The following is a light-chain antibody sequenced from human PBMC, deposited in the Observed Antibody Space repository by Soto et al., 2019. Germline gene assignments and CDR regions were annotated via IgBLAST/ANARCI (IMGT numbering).Light chain of an antibody. J-gene: IGKJ5*01. V-gene: IGKV4-1*01. CDR3: QHYYDVPLT. CDR2: WAS. Sequence: DIVLTQSPDSLTVSLGERATINCKSSQSVLQSSNNKNYLAWYQQKPGQPPKLLIYWASTRESGVPDRFSGSGSGTDFTLTIISLQAEDVAVYYCQHYYDVPLTFGQGTRLEIK. CDR1: QSVLQSSNNKNY.